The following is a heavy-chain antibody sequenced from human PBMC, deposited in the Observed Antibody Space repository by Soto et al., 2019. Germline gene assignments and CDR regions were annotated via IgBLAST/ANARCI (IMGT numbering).Heavy chain of an antibody. CDR1: GFTFGDYA. J-gene: IGHJ4*02. CDR2: IRRNAYGGAT. D-gene: IGHD3-16*01. Sequence: LRLSCTTSGFTFGDYALSWVRQAPGKGLEWVGFIRRNAYGGATDYAASVKGRFTISRDDSKSIAYLQMNSLRTEDTALYYCTRASSLDFDFWGQGTLVTVSS. V-gene: IGHV3-49*04. CDR3: TRASSLDFDF.